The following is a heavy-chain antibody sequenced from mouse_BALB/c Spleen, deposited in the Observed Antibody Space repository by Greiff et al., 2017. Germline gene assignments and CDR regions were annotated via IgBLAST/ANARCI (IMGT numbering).Heavy chain of an antibody. CDR2: INPSNGRT. D-gene: IGHD2-14*01. CDR3: HRYDGAWFAY. Sequence: QVQLQQSGAELVKPGASVKLSCKASGYTFTSYWMHWVKQRPGQGLEWIGEINPSNGRTNYNQKFKGKATLTADKSSSTAYMELRSLTSEDSAVYYCHRYDGAWFAYWGQGTLVTVSA. V-gene: IGHV1S81*02. CDR1: GYTFTSYW. J-gene: IGHJ3*01.